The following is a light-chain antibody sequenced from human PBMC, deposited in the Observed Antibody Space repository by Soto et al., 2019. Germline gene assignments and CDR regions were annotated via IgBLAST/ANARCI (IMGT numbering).Light chain of an antibody. Sequence: DIQMTQSPSSLSASVGDRVTITCRASQSISSYLNWYQQKPGKAPKVLIYAASSLQSGVPPRFSGTGSVTDFTLTISSLQPEDFATYYCQQSYSHPLTFGGGTKVEIK. CDR3: QQSYSHPLT. CDR1: QSISSY. V-gene: IGKV1-39*01. J-gene: IGKJ4*01. CDR2: AAS.